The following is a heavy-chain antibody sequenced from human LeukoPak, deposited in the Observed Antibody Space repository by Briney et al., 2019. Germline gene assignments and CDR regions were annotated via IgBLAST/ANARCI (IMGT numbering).Heavy chain of an antibody. CDR3: AREVRGGYCSSTSCYTS. CDR2: ISSSSSYI. Sequence: GGSLRLSCAASGFTFSSYSMNWVRQAPGKGLEWVSSISSSSSYIYYADSVKGRFTISRDNAKNSLCLQMNSLRAEDTAVYYCAREVRGGYCSSTSCYTSWGQGTLVTVSS. J-gene: IGHJ4*02. D-gene: IGHD2-2*02. CDR1: GFTFSSYS. V-gene: IGHV3-21*01.